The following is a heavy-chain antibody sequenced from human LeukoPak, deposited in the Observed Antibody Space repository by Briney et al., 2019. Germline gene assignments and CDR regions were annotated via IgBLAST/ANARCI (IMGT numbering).Heavy chain of an antibody. V-gene: IGHV3-23*01. J-gene: IGHJ5*02. Sequence: QPGGSLRLSCAASGFTFSSYAMSWVRQAPGKGLEWVSAISGSGGSTYYADSVKGRYTISRDNSKNTLYLQMNSLRAEDTAVYYCANHGVWFGELLHGFDPWGQGTLVTVSS. D-gene: IGHD3-10*01. CDR3: ANHGVWFGELLHGFDP. CDR1: GFTFSSYA. CDR2: ISGSGGST.